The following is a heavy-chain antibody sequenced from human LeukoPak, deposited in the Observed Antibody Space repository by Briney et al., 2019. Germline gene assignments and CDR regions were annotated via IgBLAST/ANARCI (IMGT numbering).Heavy chain of an antibody. CDR3: ARDDYSSGWSESGKFPYYQYNGMDV. CDR1: GGSVTSDY. D-gene: IGHD6-19*01. Sequence: KPSETLSLTCSVSGGSVTSDYWSWVRQSPGKGLEWIGCIYYRGSTNYNPSLKSRATISVDTSKNQISLKLRSVTAADTAVYYCARDDYSSGWSESGKFPYYQYNGMDVWGQGTTVIVSS. J-gene: IGHJ6*02. CDR2: IYYRGST. V-gene: IGHV4-59*02.